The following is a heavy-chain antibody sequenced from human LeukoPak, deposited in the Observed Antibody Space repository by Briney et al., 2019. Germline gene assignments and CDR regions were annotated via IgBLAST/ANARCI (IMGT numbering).Heavy chain of an antibody. CDR1: GYTFTSYD. D-gene: IGHD3-10*01. CDR2: MNPNSGNA. J-gene: IGHJ5*02. CDR3: AGENYGSGSYGDWFDP. V-gene: IGHV1-8*01. Sequence: ASVKVSCKASGYTFTSYDINWVRQATGQGLEWMGWMNPNSGNAGYAQKFQGRVTITADESTSTAYMELSSLRSEDTAVYYCAGENYGSGSYGDWFDPWGQGTLVTVSS.